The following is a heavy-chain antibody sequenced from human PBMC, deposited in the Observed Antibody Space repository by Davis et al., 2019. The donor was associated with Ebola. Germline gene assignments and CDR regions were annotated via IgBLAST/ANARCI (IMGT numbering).Heavy chain of an antibody. V-gene: IGHV4-59*01. CDR3: ARARGRYYYMDV. CDR1: GGSISGYC. CDR2: ICNSGST. J-gene: IGHJ6*03. Sequence: SETLSLTCAVSGGSISGYCWSWIRQPPGRGLEWIGYICNSGSTDSNPSLKSRVTISVDTSKNQFSLELTSVTAADTAVYYCARARGRYYYMDVWDKGATVTVSS.